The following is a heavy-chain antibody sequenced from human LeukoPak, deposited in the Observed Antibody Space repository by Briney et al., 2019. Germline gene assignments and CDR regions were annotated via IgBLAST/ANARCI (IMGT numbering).Heavy chain of an antibody. J-gene: IGHJ4*02. CDR2: LYSGGST. CDR3: GRRLRYGTSTTCLLPFDH. D-gene: IGHD2-2*01. V-gene: IGHV3-53*01. Sequence: GGPLRLSCAASGFTVSTHYMTRVRQAPGKGLKCVSFLYSGGSTYYADSVKGRFPVSTDNSKNTLYLQMISLGAEDTAMYYCGRRLRYGTSTTCLLPFDHWGQGTLVTVSS. CDR1: GFTVSTHY.